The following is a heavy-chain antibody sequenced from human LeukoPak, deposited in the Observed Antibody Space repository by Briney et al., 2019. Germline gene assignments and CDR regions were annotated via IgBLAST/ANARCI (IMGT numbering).Heavy chain of an antibody. CDR2: FTYDGSDT. CDR3: AREADAFDI. J-gene: IGHJ3*02. CDR1: GFTFRTYA. Sequence: GGSLRLSCAASGFTFRTYAMHWVRQAPGKGLEWVAVFTYDGSDTYYADSVKGRFTIFRDNSKNTLFLQINSLRPEDTAVYYCAREADAFDIWGQGTMVTVSS. V-gene: IGHV3-30*04.